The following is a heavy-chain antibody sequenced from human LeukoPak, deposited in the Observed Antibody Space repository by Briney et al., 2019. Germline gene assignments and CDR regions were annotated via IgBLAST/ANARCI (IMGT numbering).Heavy chain of an antibody. V-gene: IGHV3-23*01. CDR2: ISDSGGST. CDR1: GFTFSNYA. Sequence: GGSLRLSCAASGFTFSNYAMNWVRQAPRKGLEWVSGISDSGGSTHYADSVKGRFTISRDNSKNTLYLQMNSLRAEDTAVYYCARERQNKDFWSGGDYWGQGTLVTVSS. D-gene: IGHD3-3*01. CDR3: ARERQNKDFWSGGDY. J-gene: IGHJ4*02.